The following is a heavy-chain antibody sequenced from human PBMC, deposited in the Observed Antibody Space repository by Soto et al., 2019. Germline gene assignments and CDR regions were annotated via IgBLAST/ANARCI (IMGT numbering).Heavy chain of an antibody. D-gene: IGHD6-19*01. V-gene: IGHV4-34*01. CDR2: INHSGST. J-gene: IGHJ4*02. CDR1: GGSFRGNY. Sequence: SETLSDTGAVSGGSFRGNYWTWVGQPPGKGLEWIGEINHSGSTNYNPSLKSRVTISVDTSKNQFSLKLSSVTAADTAVYYCARVGSAWLVHLGYYFDYWGQGTLVT. CDR3: ARVGSAWLVHLGYYFDY.